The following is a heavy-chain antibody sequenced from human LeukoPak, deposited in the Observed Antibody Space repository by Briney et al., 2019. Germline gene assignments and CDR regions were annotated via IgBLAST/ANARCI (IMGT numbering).Heavy chain of an antibody. V-gene: IGHV3-20*04. J-gene: IGHJ4*02. CDR3: ARDRNWNAYYFDY. CDR1: GFTFSSYS. Sequence: GGSLRLSCAASGFTFSSYSMNWVRQAPGKGLEWVSGINWNGGSTGYADSVKGRFTISRDNAKNSLYLQMNSLRAEDTALYYCARDRNWNAYYFDYWGQGTLVTVSS. CDR2: INWNGGST. D-gene: IGHD1-20*01.